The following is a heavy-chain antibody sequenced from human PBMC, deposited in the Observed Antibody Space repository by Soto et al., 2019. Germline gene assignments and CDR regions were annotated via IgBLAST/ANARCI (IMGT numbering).Heavy chain of an antibody. Sequence: GGSLRLSCAASGFTFSSYAMSWVRQAPGKGLEWVSAISGSGGSTYYADSVKGRSTISRDNSKNTLYLQMNSLRAEDTAVYYCAKHYCDSQYYYYGMDVWGQGTTVTVSS. CDR1: GFTFSSYA. CDR3: AKHYCDSQYYYYGMDV. V-gene: IGHV3-23*01. J-gene: IGHJ6*02. D-gene: IGHD4-17*01. CDR2: ISGSGGST.